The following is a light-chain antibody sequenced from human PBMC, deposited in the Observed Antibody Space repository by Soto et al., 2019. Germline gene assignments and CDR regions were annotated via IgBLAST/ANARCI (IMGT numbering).Light chain of an antibody. CDR3: KSYAGINTYV. CDR1: KNDIGVYDF. CDR2: EVV. Sequence: QSVLTQPPSASGSPGQSVTISCTGTKNDIGVYDFVSWYQHHPGKAPRLIIYEVVQRPSGVPDRFSGSKSGNTASLTVSGLQAAGEADYFCKSYAGINTYVFGSGTKVTVL. J-gene: IGLJ1*01. V-gene: IGLV2-8*01.